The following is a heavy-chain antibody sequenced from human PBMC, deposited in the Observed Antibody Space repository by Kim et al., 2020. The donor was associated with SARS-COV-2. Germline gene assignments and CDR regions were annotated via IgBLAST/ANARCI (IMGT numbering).Heavy chain of an antibody. J-gene: IGHJ4*02. Sequence: SETLSLTCTVSGGSVSSGSYYWSWIRQPPGKGLEWIGYIYYSGSTNYNPSLKSRVTISVDTSKNQFSLKLSSVTAADTAVYYCARGTTYCSSTSCTPRSFNYWGQRTLVTVSP. CDR2: IYYSGST. CDR1: GGSVSSGSYY. V-gene: IGHV4-61*01. D-gene: IGHD2-2*01. CDR3: ARGTTYCSSTSCTPRSFNY.